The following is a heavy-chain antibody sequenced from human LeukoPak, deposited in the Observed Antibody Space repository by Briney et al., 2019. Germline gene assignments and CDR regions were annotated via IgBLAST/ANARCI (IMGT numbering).Heavy chain of an antibody. J-gene: IGHJ6*03. CDR1: GFTFSSYW. CDR2: IKQDGSEK. Sequence: PGGSLRLTCAASGFTFSSYWMSWVRQAPGKGLEWVANIKQDGSEKYYVDSVKGRFTISRDNAKNSLYLQMNSLRAEDTAVYYCARERIFVFTMISVVAPNTYYMDVWGKGTTVTISS. V-gene: IGHV3-7*01. D-gene: IGHD3-22*01. CDR3: ARERIFVFTMISVVAPNTYYMDV.